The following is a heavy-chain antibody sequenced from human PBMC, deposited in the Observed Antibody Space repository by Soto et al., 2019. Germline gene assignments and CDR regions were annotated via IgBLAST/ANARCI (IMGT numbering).Heavy chain of an antibody. CDR2: IYYSGST. D-gene: IGHD1-26*01. V-gene: IGHV4-59*01. Sequence: SETLSLTCTVSGGSISSYYWSWIRQPPGKGLEWIGYIYYSGSTNYNPSLKSRVTISVDTSKNQFSLKLSSVTAADTAVYYCAREGPRYTKSDYYYYMDVWGKGTTVTVSS. J-gene: IGHJ6*03. CDR1: GGSISSYY. CDR3: AREGPRYTKSDYYYYMDV.